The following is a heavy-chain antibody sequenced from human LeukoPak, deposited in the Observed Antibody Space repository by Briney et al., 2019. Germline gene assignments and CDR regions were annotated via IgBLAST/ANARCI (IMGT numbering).Heavy chain of an antibody. CDR3: GRVTRTGARVRGVIVIDP. D-gene: IGHD3-10*01. J-gene: IGHJ5*02. Sequence: SETLSLTCAVYGGSFSGYYWSWIRQPPGKGLEWIGEINHSGSTNYNPSLKSRVTISVDTSKNQFSLKLSSVTAADTAVYYCGRVTRTGARVRGVIVIDPWGQGTLVTVSS. CDR2: INHSGST. CDR1: GGSFSGYY. V-gene: IGHV4-34*01.